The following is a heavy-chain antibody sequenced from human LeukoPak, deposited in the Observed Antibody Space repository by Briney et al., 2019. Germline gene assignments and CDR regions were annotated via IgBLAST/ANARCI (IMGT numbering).Heavy chain of an antibody. V-gene: IGHV4-34*01. D-gene: IGHD2-21*01. CDR2: INHSGST. CDR3: ARALFLSPHRLWSPKPFDN. Sequence: KPSETLSLTCAVYGGSFSGYYWSWIRQPPGKGLEWIGEINHSGSTNYNPSLKSRVTISVDTSKNQFSLKLSSVTAADTAVYYCARALFLSPHRLWSPKPFDNWGQGTLVTVSS. J-gene: IGHJ4*02. CDR1: GGSFSGYY.